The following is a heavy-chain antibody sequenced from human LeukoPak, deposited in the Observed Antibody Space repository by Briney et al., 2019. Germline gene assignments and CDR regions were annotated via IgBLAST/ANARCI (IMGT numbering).Heavy chain of an antibody. J-gene: IGHJ3*02. CDR2: INPNSGGT. V-gene: IGHV1-2*02. Sequence: ASVKVSCKASRYTFTGYYMHGVRQAPGQGREWMGWINPNSGGTNYAQKFQGRVTTTRDTSISTAYMELSRLRSDDTAVYYCARDPSGSGYADAFDIWGQGTMVTVSS. D-gene: IGHD3-22*01. CDR1: RYTFTGYY. CDR3: ARDPSGSGYADAFDI.